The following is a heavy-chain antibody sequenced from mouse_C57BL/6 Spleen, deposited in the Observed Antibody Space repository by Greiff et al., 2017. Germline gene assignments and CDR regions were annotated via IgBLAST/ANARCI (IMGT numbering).Heavy chain of an antibody. CDR3: ARRGVNYEWYFDG. D-gene: IGHD2-1*01. CDR1: GFTFSSYT. V-gene: IGHV5-9*01. J-gene: IGHJ1*03. CDR2: ISGGGGNT. Sequence: EVKLVESGGGLVKPGGSLKLSCAASGFTFSSYTMSWVRQTPEKRLSWVATISGGGGNTYYPGSVKGRFTISRDHAKNTLYLKMSSLRSEDTALYDCARRGVNYEWYFDGWGTVTTVTVSS.